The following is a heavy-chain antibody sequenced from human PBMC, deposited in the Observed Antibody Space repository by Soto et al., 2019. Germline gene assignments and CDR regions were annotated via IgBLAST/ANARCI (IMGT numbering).Heavy chain of an antibody. J-gene: IGHJ6*02. D-gene: IGHD3-22*01. CDR3: ARDPNYYDFWAGSYYYHEMDV. V-gene: IGHV1-46*01. CDR1: GFPFTNYF. CDR2: INPGNRIT. Sequence: ASVKVSCKTSGFPFTNYFVHWVRQAPGQGLEWMGAINPGNRITNYALKFQGRVAMTRDTSTNTVYLELSSLRSEDTAVYSCARDPNYYDFWAGSYYYHEMDVWGQGTTVTVSS.